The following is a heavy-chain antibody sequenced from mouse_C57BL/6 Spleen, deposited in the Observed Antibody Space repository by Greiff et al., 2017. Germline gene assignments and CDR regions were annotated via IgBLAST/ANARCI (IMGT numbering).Heavy chain of an antibody. V-gene: IGHV1-15*01. Sequence: QVQLQQSGAELVRPGASVTLSCKASGYTFTDYEMHWVKQTPVHGLEWIGAIDPETGGTAYNQKFKGKAILTADKASSTAYMELRSLTSEDAAVDYWTRSGYYGSSAWFAYWGQGTLVTVSA. J-gene: IGHJ3*01. CDR1: GYTFTDYE. CDR3: TRSGYYGSSAWFAY. D-gene: IGHD1-1*01. CDR2: IDPETGGT.